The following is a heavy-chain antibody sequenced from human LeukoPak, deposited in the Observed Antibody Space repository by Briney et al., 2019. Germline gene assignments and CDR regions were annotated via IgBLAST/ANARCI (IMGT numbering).Heavy chain of an antibody. CDR3: ASSRGWRDGYKFDF. Sequence: GASVKISCKASGGTFSSYTISWMRQAPGQGLEWMGRIIPILGIANYAQKFQGRVTITADKSTSTAYRELSSLRSEDTAVYYCASSRGWRDGYKFDFWGQGTLVTVSS. D-gene: IGHD5-24*01. CDR1: GGTFSSYT. J-gene: IGHJ4*02. CDR2: IIPILGIA. V-gene: IGHV1-69*02.